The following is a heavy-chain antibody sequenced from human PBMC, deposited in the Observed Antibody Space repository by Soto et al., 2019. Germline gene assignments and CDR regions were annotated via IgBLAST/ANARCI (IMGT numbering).Heavy chain of an antibody. CDR2: IYPGDSDT. V-gene: IGHV5-51*01. Sequence: GGSLRLSCKGSGYSFTSYWIGWVRQMPGKGLEWMGIIYPGDSDTRYSPSFQGLFTISADKSISTAYLQWSSLKASDTAMYYCARLETVKDAFDIWGQGTMVTVSS. D-gene: IGHD2-21*02. CDR3: ARLETVKDAFDI. J-gene: IGHJ3*02. CDR1: GYSFTSYW.